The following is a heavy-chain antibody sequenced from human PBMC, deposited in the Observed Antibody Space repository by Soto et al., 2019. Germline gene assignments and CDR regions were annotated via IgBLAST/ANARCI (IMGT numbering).Heavy chain of an antibody. V-gene: IGHV5-51*01. D-gene: IGHD6-19*01. CDR3: ARSNSGLVVYYGMDV. Sequence: GESLKISCKGSGYSFTSYWIGWVRQMPGKGLEWMGIIYPGDSDTRYSPSFQGQVTISADKSISTAYLQWSSLKASDTAMYYCARSNSGLVVYYGMDVWGQGTVVTVSS. J-gene: IGHJ6*02. CDR1: GYSFTSYW. CDR2: IYPGDSDT.